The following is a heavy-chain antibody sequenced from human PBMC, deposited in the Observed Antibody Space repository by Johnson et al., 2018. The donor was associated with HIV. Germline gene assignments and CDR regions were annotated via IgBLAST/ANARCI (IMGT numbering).Heavy chain of an antibody. J-gene: IGHJ3*02. Sequence: VESGGGVVQPGGSLRLSCAASGFTFSNYGMHWARQAPGKRLEWVAFIRYDGNSKYYADSVKGRFSISRDNSRNTLYLHLNSLRAVDTAVYYCARVRIGRENAFEIWGQGTMVTVSS. CDR1: GFTFSNYG. V-gene: IGHV3-30*02. CDR2: IRYDGNSK. D-gene: IGHD1-26*01. CDR3: ARVRIGRENAFEI.